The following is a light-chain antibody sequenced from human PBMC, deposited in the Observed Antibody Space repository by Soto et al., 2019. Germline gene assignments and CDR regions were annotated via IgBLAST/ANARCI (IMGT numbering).Light chain of an antibody. CDR3: SSYTSCSSPVG. V-gene: IGLV2-14*01. CDR1: SSDVGGYNY. CDR2: DVS. J-gene: IGLJ2*01. Sequence: QSVLTQPASVSGSHGQSITISCTGTSSDVGGYNYVSWYEQHPGKAPTLMIYDVSNRPSGVSNRFSGSKSGNTASLTISGLQAEDSADYYCSSYTSCSSPVGFGGGTQLTV.